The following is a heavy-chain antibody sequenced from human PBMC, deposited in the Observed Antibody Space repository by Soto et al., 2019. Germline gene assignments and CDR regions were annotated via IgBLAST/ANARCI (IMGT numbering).Heavy chain of an antibody. CDR1: GFTFSSYS. D-gene: IGHD3-3*01. V-gene: IGHV3-21*01. CDR2: ISSSSSYI. CDR3: ASLIVSGYPY. J-gene: IGHJ4*02. Sequence: GGSLRLSCAASGFTFSSYSMNWLSQEPGKGLEWVSSISSSSSYIYYADSVKGRFTISRDNPKNSLYLQMNSLRAEDTAVYYCASLIVSGYPYLGQGPLVTVS.